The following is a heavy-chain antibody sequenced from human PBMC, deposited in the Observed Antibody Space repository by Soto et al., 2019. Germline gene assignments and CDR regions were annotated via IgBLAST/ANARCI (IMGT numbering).Heavy chain of an antibody. D-gene: IGHD3-16*02. CDR3: AREGDYDYVWGSYRYIDY. Sequence: ASETLSLTCTVSGGSINTYYWSWIRQPPGKGLEWIGYIYYSGSTYYNPSLKSRVTISVDTSKNQFSLKLSSVTAADTAVYYCAREGDYDYVWGSYRYIDYWGQGTLVTVSS. CDR1: GGSINTYY. CDR2: IYYSGST. J-gene: IGHJ4*02. V-gene: IGHV4-59*12.